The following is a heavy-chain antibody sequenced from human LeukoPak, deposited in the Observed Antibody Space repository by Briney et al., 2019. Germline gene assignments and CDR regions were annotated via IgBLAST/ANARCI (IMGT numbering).Heavy chain of an antibody. V-gene: IGHV1-2*04. CDR3: ATAVLAARPQCSLDY. J-gene: IGHJ4*02. D-gene: IGHD6-6*01. CDR1: GYTFTGYY. Sequence: ASVKVSCKASGYTFTGYYMHWVRQAPGQGLEWMGWINPNSGGTNYAQKFQGWVTMTRDTSISTAYMELSRLRSDDTAVYYCATAVLAARPQCSLDYWGQGTLVTVSS. CDR2: INPNSGGT.